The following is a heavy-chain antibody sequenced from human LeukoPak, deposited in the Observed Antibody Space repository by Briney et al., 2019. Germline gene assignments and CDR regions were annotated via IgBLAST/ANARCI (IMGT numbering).Heavy chain of an antibody. CDR2: IYHSGCT. CDR3: ARVRAGEDIVVEGAHFDY. CDR1: GDSISSSNW. V-gene: IGHV4-4*02. D-gene: IGHD2-2*01. Sequence: SGTLSLTCAVSGDSISSSNWWSRVRQPPGQGLGWIGEIYHSGCTNYIPSLKSRVTISVDKSKNQFSLKRSYVTAADTAVYYCARVRAGEDIVVEGAHFDYWGQGTLVTVSS. J-gene: IGHJ4*02.